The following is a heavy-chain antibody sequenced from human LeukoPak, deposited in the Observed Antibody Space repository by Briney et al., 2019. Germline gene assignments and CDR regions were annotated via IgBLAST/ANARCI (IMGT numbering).Heavy chain of an antibody. Sequence: PSETLSLTCTVSGGSISSGGYYWSWIRQHPGTGLEWIGYIYYSGSTYYNPSLKSRVTISVDTSKNQFSLKLSSVTAADTAVYSXXXXXXXYYGSGILDYWGQGTLVTVSS. D-gene: IGHD3-10*01. CDR2: IYYSGST. CDR1: GGSISSGGYY. CDR3: XXXXXXYYGSGILDY. J-gene: IGHJ4*02. V-gene: IGHV4-31*03.